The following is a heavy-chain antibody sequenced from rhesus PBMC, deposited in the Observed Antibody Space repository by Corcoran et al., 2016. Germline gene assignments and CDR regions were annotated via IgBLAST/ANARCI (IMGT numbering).Heavy chain of an antibody. J-gene: IGHJ2*01. V-gene: IGHV4-169*01. CDR2: IYGSGSST. CDR3: ARGSSSGWYFDL. CDR1: GCSISSSY. D-gene: IGHD6-31*01. Sequence: QLQLQESGPGLVTPSETLSVTCAVSGCSISSSYWCWIRPAPGKGLELIGYIYGSGSSTNYNPSLKSRVTLSVDTYKNQLSLKLSSVTAADTAVYYCARGSSSGWYFDLWGPGTPITISS.